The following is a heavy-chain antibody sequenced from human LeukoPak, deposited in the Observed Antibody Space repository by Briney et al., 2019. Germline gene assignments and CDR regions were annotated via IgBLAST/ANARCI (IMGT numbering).Heavy chain of an antibody. CDR1: GFTFSNYV. Sequence: GGSLRLSCAASGFTFSNYVMHWVRQAPGKGLEWVAVIPYDGSNKYYADSVKGRFTISRDNSKNTLYLQMNSLRAEDTAVYYCARDKGDYDTSGSLFVFGGQGTLVTVSS. D-gene: IGHD3-22*01. V-gene: IGHV3-30*04. CDR3: ARDKGDYDTSGSLFVF. CDR2: IPYDGSNK. J-gene: IGHJ4*02.